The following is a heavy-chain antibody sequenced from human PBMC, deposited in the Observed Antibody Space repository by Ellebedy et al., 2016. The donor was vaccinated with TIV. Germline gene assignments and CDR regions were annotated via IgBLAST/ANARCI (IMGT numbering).Heavy chain of an antibody. D-gene: IGHD3-10*01. CDR1: GGSISSYY. J-gene: IGHJ6*02. CDR2: IYYSGST. CDR3: ARDQVSDYGSGSLPYYYYGMDV. Sequence: SETLSLTXTVSGGSISSYYWSWIRQPPGKGLEWIGFIYYSGSTNYNPSLKSRVTISVDKSKNQFSLKLSSVTAADTAVYYCARDQVSDYGSGSLPYYYYGMDVWGQGTTVTVSS. V-gene: IGHV4-59*12.